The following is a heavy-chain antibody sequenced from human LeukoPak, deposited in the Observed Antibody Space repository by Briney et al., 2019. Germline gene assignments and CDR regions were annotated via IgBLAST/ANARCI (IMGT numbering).Heavy chain of an antibody. CDR2: ITTNGGRT. D-gene: IGHD3-22*01. CDR1: GFTFTSYG. CDR3: AIMHGYYDGTGYWVQ. J-gene: IGHJ1*01. Sequence: GGSLRLSCAASGFTFTSYGMSWVRQAPGKGLEWVSFITTNGGRTSYADSVEGRFTISRDNPRNTLYMQMNSLRDEDTAVYYCAIMHGYYDGTGYWVQWGQGTLVTVSS. V-gene: IGHV3-23*01.